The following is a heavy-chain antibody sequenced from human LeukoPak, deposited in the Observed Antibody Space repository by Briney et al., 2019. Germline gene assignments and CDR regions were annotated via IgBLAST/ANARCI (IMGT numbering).Heavy chain of an antibody. CDR1: GYTFAGYY. D-gene: IGHD2-21*02. CDR3: ARRGSRLRINDY. CDR2: INPNSGGT. V-gene: IGHV1-2*02. Sequence: GASVKVSCKASGYTFAGYYMHWVRQAPGQGLEWMGWINPNSGGTNYAQKFQGRVTMTRGTSISTAYMELSRLRSEDTAVYYCARRGSRLRINDYWGQGTLVTVSS. J-gene: IGHJ4*02.